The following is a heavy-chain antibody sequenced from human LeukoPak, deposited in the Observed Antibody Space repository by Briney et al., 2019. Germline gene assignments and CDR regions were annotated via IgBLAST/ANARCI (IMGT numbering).Heavy chain of an antibody. CDR1: GFTFSSYG. J-gene: IGHJ6*02. D-gene: IGHD3-10*01. CDR2: ISYDGSNK. V-gene: IGHV3-30*18. Sequence: GRSLRLSCAASGFTFSSYGMHWVRQAPGKGLEWVAVISYDGSNKYYADSVKGRFTISRDNSKNTLYLQMNSLRAEDTAVYYCAKRPMGSGLYGMDVWGQGTTVTVSS. CDR3: AKRPMGSGLYGMDV.